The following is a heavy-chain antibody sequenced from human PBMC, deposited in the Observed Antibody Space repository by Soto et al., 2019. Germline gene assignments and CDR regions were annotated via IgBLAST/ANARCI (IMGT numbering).Heavy chain of an antibody. J-gene: IGHJ3*02. CDR2: INPSGGTT. Sequence: ASVKVSCKASGYTFTSYHMHWVRQAPGQGLEWMGIINPSGGTTSYAQKFQGRVTMTRDTSTSTVYMELSSLRSEDTAVYYCARSSRLTDAFDIWGQGTMVTVSS. CDR1: GYTFTSYH. V-gene: IGHV1-46*03. CDR3: ARSSRLTDAFDI. D-gene: IGHD6-19*01.